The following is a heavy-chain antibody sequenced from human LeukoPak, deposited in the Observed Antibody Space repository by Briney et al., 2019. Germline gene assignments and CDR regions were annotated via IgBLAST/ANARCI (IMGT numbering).Heavy chain of an antibody. CDR3: ARDLPAPPWVGEESYYYYYGMDG. D-gene: IGHD3-10*01. V-gene: IGHV1-18*01. Sequence: GASVKVSCKASGYTFTSYGISWVRQAPGQGLEWMGWISAYNGNTNYAQKLQGRVTMTTDTSTSTAYTEMRSLRSVDTAVYYCARDLPAPPWVGEESYYYYYGMDGWGQGTTVTVSS. CDR1: GYTFTSYG. J-gene: IGHJ6*02. CDR2: ISAYNGNT.